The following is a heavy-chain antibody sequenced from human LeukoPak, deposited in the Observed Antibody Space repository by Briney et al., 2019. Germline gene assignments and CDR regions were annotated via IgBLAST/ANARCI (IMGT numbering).Heavy chain of an antibody. D-gene: IGHD6-13*01. CDR2: IHDSGIS. CDR3: ARGKPAAGTY. Sequence: SETLSLTCSVSGDSTSDFYWNWIRQSPGKGLEWIGNIHDSGISNYNPSLKSRVTISIDTSRRQFFLKLSSVTAADTAVYYCARGKPAAGTYWGQGTLVTVSS. V-gene: IGHV4-59*12. CDR1: GDSTSDFY. J-gene: IGHJ4*02.